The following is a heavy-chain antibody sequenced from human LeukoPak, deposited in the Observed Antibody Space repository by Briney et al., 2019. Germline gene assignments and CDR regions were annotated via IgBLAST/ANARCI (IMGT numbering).Heavy chain of an antibody. CDR1: GYTFTGYY. Sequence: ASVKVSCKASGYTFTGYYMHWVRQAPRQGLEWMGWINPNSGGTNYAQKFQGRVTMTRDTSISTAYMELSRLRSDDTAVYYCARSTVLRFLEWFTIDYWGQGILVTVSS. CDR2: INPNSGGT. CDR3: ARSTVLRFLEWFTIDY. D-gene: IGHD3-3*01. J-gene: IGHJ4*02. V-gene: IGHV1-2*02.